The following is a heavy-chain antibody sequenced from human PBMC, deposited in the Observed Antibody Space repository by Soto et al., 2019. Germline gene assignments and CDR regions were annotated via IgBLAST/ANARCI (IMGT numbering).Heavy chain of an antibody. J-gene: IGHJ5*02. D-gene: IGHD1-1*01. Sequence: EVQILESGGGLVQPGGSLRLSCAASGFTFSSSAMNWVRQAPGKGLEWVSVISGSDGRTYYADSVKGRFTISRDNSKNTMYLDMNSLRAEDTDVYDCAKSLNINWKNWFDPWGQGTLVTVSS. V-gene: IGHV3-23*01. CDR3: AKSLNINWKNWFDP. CDR2: ISGSDGRT. CDR1: GFTFSSSA.